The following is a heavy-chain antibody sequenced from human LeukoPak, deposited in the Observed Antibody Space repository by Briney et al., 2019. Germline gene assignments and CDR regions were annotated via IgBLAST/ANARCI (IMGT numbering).Heavy chain of an antibody. CDR3: ARGRYDSSGYYPIFDY. CDR2: ISRTSIYK. D-gene: IGHD3-22*01. CDR1: GFTFSNAG. V-gene: IGHV3-21*01. J-gene: IGHJ4*02. Sequence: GGSLRLSCAASGFTFSNAGMSWVRQAPGKGLEWVSSISRTSIYKYYAGSVKGRFTISRDNAKNSLYLQMNSLRAEDTAVYYCARGRYDSSGYYPIFDYWGQGTLVTVSS.